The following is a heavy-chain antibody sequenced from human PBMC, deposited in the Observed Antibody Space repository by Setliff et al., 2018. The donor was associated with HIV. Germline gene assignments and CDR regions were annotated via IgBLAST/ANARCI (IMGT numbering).Heavy chain of an antibody. D-gene: IGHD6-25*01. CDR3: ARYSPRGYTLTGPY. Sequence: PSETLSLTCTVSGGSVSSGSYYWSWIRQPPGKGLEWIGYIYYSGSTKHDPSLKSRVTISLDTSKNQFSLKLTSVTAADTAVYYCARYSPRGYTLTGPYWGQGTLVTVSS. CDR1: GGSVSSGSYY. CDR2: IYYSGST. V-gene: IGHV4-61*01. J-gene: IGHJ4*02.